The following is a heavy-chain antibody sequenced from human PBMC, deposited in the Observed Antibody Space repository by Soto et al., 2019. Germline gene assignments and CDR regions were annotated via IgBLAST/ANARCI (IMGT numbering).Heavy chain of an antibody. CDR1: GGSISSSSYY. CDR2: IYYSGST. V-gene: IGHV4-39*01. D-gene: IGHD6-13*01. CDR3: GRPLRQQQLVSPFDY. J-gene: IGHJ4*02. Sequence: SETLSLTCTVSGGSISSSSYYWGWIRQPPGKGLEWIGSIYYSGSTYYNPSLKSRVTISVDTSKNQFSLKLSSVTAADTAVYYWGRPLRQQQLVSPFDYWGQGTLVT.